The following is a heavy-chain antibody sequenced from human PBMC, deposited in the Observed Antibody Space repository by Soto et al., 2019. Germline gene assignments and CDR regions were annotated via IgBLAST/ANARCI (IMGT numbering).Heavy chain of an antibody. CDR2: IYWDDDK. Sequence: QITLTESGPTLVKPTQTLTLTCTFSGFSFSTSAVGVGWIRQPPGKALEWLALIYWDDDKRYSPFLKSRLTIPXATSTKQVVLTMTHLDPVDTGPSYCAHLYGAASGTRYYFDSWGQGTLVTVSS. J-gene: IGHJ4*02. CDR1: GFSFSTSAVG. CDR3: AHLYGAASGTRYYFDS. V-gene: IGHV2-5*02. D-gene: IGHD6-13*01.